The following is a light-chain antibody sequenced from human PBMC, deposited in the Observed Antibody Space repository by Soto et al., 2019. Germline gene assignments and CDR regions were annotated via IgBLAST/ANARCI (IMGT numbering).Light chain of an antibody. CDR3: QQYGSSPRT. CDR1: QSVSSTY. V-gene: IGKV3-20*01. CDR2: SAS. J-gene: IGKJ1*01. Sequence: EIVLTQSPGTLSLSPGERATLSCRASQSVSSTYLAWYQQNPGQAPRLLISSASSRATGIPDRFSGSGSGTDFTLTISRLEPEDFAVYYCQQYGSSPRTFGQGTKVDIK.